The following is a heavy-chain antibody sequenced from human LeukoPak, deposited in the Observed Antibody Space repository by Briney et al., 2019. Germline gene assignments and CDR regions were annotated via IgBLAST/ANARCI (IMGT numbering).Heavy chain of an antibody. CDR3: ARSRSGYYEDY. D-gene: IGHD3-22*01. CDR2: ISYGGSSE. CDR1: GFIFNNYG. J-gene: IGHJ4*02. Sequence: PGGSLRLSCAASGFIFNNYGMHWVRQAPGKGLEWVAVISYGGSSEYYADSVRGRFTISRDNSKNTLYLQMNSLRAEDTAVYYCARSRSGYYEDYWGQGTLVTVSS. V-gene: IGHV3-30*03.